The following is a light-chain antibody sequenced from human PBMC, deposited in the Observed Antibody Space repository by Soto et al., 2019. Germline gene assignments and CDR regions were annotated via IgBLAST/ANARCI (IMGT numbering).Light chain of an antibody. CDR3: QQYIKWPIT. V-gene: IGKV3-15*01. J-gene: IGKJ5*01. CDR1: QSVSSN. Sequence: IVMTQSPCTLSVPPGERATLSCRASQSVSSNLAWYQQKPGQAPRLLISDASTRATGIPARFSGSGSGTEFTLTVSSLQSEDFAVYYCQQYIKWPITFGQGTRLEI. CDR2: DAS.